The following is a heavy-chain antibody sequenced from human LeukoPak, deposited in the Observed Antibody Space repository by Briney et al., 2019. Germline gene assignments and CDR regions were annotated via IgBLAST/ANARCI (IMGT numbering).Heavy chain of an antibody. J-gene: IGHJ5*02. Sequence: SETLSLTCTVSGGSVSSGSYYWSWIRQPPGKGLEWIGYIYYSGSTSYNPSLKSRVTISVDTSKNQFSLKLSSVTAADTAVYYCARGGRFMITFGGHWFDPWGQGTLVTVSS. CDR1: GGSVSSGSYY. V-gene: IGHV4-61*01. CDR3: ARGGRFMITFGGHWFDP. CDR2: IYYSGST. D-gene: IGHD3-16*01.